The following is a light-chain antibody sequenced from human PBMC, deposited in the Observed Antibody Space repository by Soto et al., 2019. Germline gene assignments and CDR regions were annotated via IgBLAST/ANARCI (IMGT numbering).Light chain of an antibody. CDR3: QYWDDYSWT. J-gene: IGKJ1*01. V-gene: IGKV1-5*03. CDR2: KAS. CDR1: QSITDW. Sequence: DIQMTQSPSTLSASVGDRVTITCRASQSITDWLAWYQQKPGKAPKFLIYKASNLEGGVPSRFSGSGSGTDFTLTISSLQPDDFATYYCQYWDDYSWTFGQGTKVEIK.